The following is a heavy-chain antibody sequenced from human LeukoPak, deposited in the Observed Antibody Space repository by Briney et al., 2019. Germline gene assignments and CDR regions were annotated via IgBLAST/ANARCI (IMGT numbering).Heavy chain of an antibody. D-gene: IGHD2-2*01. CDR3: ARDSTYGLYYFDY. Sequence: ASVKVSCKASRYTFTGYHMHWVRQAPGQGLEWMGRINPKSGGINHAQKFQGRVTMTRDTSVSTAYMELSRLSSDDTAVYYCARDSTYGLYYFDYWGQGTLVTVSS. CDR1: RYTFTGYH. CDR2: INPKSGGI. J-gene: IGHJ4*02. V-gene: IGHV1-2*06.